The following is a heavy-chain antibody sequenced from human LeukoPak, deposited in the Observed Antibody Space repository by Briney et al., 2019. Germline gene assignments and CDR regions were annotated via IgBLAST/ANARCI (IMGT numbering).Heavy chain of an antibody. CDR1: GFTVSSNY. D-gene: IGHD3-10*01. CDR2: IYSGGST. J-gene: IGHJ4*02. V-gene: IGHV3-66*01. CDR3: ARDNGYYGSGSYDY. Sequence: GGSLRLSCAASGFTVSSNYMSWVRQAPGKGLEWVSVIYSGGSTYYADSVKGRFTISRDNSKNTLYLQMNSLRAEDTAVYYCARDNGYYGSGSYDYWGQGTLVTVSS.